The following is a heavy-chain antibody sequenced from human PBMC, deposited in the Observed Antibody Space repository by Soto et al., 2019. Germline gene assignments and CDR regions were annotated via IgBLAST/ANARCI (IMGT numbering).Heavy chain of an antibody. CDR1: GFTFSDYY. J-gene: IGHJ4*02. D-gene: IGHD2-2*01. Sequence: QVQLGESGGGLVKPGGSLRLSCAASGFTFSDYYMSWIRQAPGKGLEWISYISRSGSTIYYADSVKGRFAISRDNAKDSLYLQMNSLRAEDTAVYDCARLGDVVVPARSPFDSWGQGTLVTVSS. V-gene: IGHV3-11*01. CDR2: ISRSGSTI. CDR3: ARLGDVVVPARSPFDS.